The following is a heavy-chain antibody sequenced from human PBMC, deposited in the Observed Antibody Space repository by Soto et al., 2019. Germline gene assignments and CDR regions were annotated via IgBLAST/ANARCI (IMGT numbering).Heavy chain of an antibody. Sequence: ETLSLTCTVSGGSISSYYWSWIRQPPGKGLEWIGYIYYSGSTNYNPSLKSRVTISLDTSKNQFSLKLSSVTAADTAVYYCARVPVYYDILTGYYRHASYYFDYWGQGTLVTVSS. J-gene: IGHJ4*02. CDR2: IYYSGST. V-gene: IGHV4-59*01. D-gene: IGHD3-9*01. CDR1: GGSISSYY. CDR3: ARVPVYYDILTGYYRHASYYFDY.